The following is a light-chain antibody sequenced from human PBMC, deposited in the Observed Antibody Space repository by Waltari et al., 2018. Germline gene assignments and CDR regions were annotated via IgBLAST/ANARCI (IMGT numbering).Light chain of an antibody. CDR2: DVS. CDR1: SSDVGGYTY. Sequence: QSALTQPASVSGSPGQSTTISCTGTSSDVGGYTYVSWYQQHPGKAPKLMIYDVSKRPSGVSNRFSGSKSGNTASLTISGLQAEDEADYYCCSYAGSSTYVFGTGTKVTVL. V-gene: IGLV2-23*02. J-gene: IGLJ1*01. CDR3: CSYAGSSTYV.